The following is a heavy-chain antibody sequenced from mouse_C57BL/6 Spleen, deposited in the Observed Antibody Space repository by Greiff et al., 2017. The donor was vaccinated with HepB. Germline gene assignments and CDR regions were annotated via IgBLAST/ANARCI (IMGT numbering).Heavy chain of an antibody. CDR2: INPYNGGT. V-gene: IGHV1-19*01. Sequence: EVQLQQSGPVLVKPGASVKMSCKASGYTFTDYYMNWVKQSHGKSLEWIGVINPYNGGTSYNQKFKGKATLTVDKSSSTAYMELNSLTSEDSAVYYWARREFYGSSSWFAYWGQGTLVTVSA. CDR1: GYTFTDYY. D-gene: IGHD1-1*01. CDR3: ARREFYGSSSWFAY. J-gene: IGHJ3*01.